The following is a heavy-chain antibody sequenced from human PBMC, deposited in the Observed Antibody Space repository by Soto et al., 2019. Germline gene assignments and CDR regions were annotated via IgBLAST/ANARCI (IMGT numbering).Heavy chain of an antibody. CDR3: AKGLEKGDGDYGGGTNMDD. V-gene: IGHV3-23*01. Sequence: GGSLRLSCAASGFTFSSYAMSWVRQAPGKGLEWVSAISGSGGSTYYADSVKGRFTISRDNSKNTLYLQMNSLRAEDTAVYYCAKGLEKGDGDYGGGTNMDDWGQGTTVTVSS. CDR1: GFTFSSYA. D-gene: IGHD4-17*01. CDR2: ISGSGGST. J-gene: IGHJ6*02.